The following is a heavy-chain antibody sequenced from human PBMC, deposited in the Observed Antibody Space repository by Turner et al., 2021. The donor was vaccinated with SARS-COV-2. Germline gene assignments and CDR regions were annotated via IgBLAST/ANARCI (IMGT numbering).Heavy chain of an antibody. J-gene: IGHJ4*02. CDR3: ARELAGRFGGATEIDY. CDR1: GFTFSSYS. V-gene: IGHV3-21*01. Sequence: EVQLVESGGGLVKPGGSLRRPCAASGFTFSSYSMNWVRQAPGKVLEWVSFISSSSSYISYADSVKGRFTISRDNAKNSLYLQMNSLRAEDTAVYYCARELAGRFGGATEIDYWGQGTLVTVSS. D-gene: IGHD1-26*01. CDR2: ISSSSSYI.